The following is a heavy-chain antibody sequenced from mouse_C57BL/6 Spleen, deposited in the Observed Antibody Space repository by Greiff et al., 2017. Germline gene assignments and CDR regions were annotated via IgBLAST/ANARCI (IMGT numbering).Heavy chain of an antibody. D-gene: IGHD1-1*01. CDR1: GYTFTNYW. J-gene: IGHJ4*01. V-gene: IGHV1-63*01. CDR3: ARWYYGSSYDYAMDY. CDR2: IYPGGGYT. Sequence: QVQLQQSGAELVRPGTSVKMSCKASGYTFTNYWIGWAKQRPGHGLEWIGDIYPGGGYTNHNEKFKGKATLTADKSSSTAYMQFSSLTSEDSAIYYCARWYYGSSYDYAMDYWGQGTSVTVSS.